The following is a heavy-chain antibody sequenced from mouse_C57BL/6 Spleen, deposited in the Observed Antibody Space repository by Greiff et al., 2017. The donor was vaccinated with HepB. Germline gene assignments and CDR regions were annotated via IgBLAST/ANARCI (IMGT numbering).Heavy chain of an antibody. D-gene: IGHD2-1*01. CDR2: IYPGSGST. V-gene: IGHV1-55*01. CDR1: GYTFTSYW. J-gene: IGHJ3*01. Sequence: QVQLQQPGAELVKPGASVKMSCKASGYTFTSYWITWVKQRPGQGREWIGDIYPGSGSTNYNEKFKSKATLTVDTSSSTAYMQLSSLTSEDSAVYYCARDPYGNLYPYWGQGTLVTVSA. CDR3: ARDPYGNLYPY.